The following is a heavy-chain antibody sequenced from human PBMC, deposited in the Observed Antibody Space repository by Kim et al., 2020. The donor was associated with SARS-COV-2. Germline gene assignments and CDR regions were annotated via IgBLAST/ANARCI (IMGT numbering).Heavy chain of an antibody. Sequence: ASVKVSCKASVYTFTSYGISWVRQAPGQGLEWMGWISAYNGNTNYAQKLQGRVTMTTDTSTSTAYMELRSLRSDDTAVYYFASDGVYDYVWGSYRSRYFDYWGQGTLVTVSS. V-gene: IGHV1-18*01. CDR2: ISAYNGNT. D-gene: IGHD3-16*02. J-gene: IGHJ4*02. CDR1: VYTFTSYG. CDR3: ASDGVYDYVWGSYRSRYFDY.